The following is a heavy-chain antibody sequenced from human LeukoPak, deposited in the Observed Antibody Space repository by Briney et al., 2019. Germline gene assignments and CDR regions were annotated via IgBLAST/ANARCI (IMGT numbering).Heavy chain of an antibody. CDR3: AKVSPSSSWYGLSY. Sequence: GGSLRLSCAASGFTFSSYGMHWVRQAPGEGLEWVAVISYDGSNKYYADSVKGRFTISRDNSKNTLYLQMNSLRAEDTAVYYCAKVSPSSSWYGLSYWGQGTRVTVSS. CDR1: GFTFSSYG. J-gene: IGHJ4*02. V-gene: IGHV3-30*18. CDR2: ISYDGSNK. D-gene: IGHD6-13*01.